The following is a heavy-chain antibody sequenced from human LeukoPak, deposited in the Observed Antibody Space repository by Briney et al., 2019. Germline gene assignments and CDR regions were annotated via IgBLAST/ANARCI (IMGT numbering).Heavy chain of an antibody. CDR2: IKGDASST. CDR3: AKVAYYDILTGFFDY. Sequence: GGSLRLSCAASGFTFSSNWMHWVRHAPGKGLVWVSRIKGDASSTSYADSVKGRFTISRDNAKNTLYLQMNSLRAEDTAVYYCAKVAYYDILTGFFDYWGQGTLVTVSS. J-gene: IGHJ4*02. V-gene: IGHV3-74*01. CDR1: GFTFSSNW. D-gene: IGHD3-9*01.